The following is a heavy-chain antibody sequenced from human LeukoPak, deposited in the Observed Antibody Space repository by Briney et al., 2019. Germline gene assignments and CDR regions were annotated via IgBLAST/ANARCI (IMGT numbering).Heavy chain of an antibody. CDR3: AKDIELGVGFYHYGMDV. D-gene: IGHD3-3*01. V-gene: IGHV3-9*01. CDR2: ISWNSGLR. CDR1: GLIFDDYA. J-gene: IGHJ6*02. Sequence: GGSLRLSCATSGLIFDDYAMHWVRQVPGKGLEWVSYISWNSGLRIYADSVRGRFTISRDNAKNALFLQMKSLRPEGTALYFCAKDIELGVGFYHYGMDVWGQGTTVIVSS.